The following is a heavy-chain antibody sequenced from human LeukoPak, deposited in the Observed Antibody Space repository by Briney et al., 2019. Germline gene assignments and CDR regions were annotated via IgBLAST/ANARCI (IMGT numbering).Heavy chain of an antibody. CDR2: IYYSGST. CDR3: ARERLTTGFDY. D-gene: IGHD4-17*01. J-gene: IGHJ4*02. Sequence: SETLSLTCTVSGGSISSSSYYWGWIRQPPGKGLEWIGSIYYSGSTYYNPSLKSRVTISVDTSKNQFSLKLSSVTAADTAVYYCARERLTTGFDYWGQGTLVTVSS. V-gene: IGHV4-39*07. CDR1: GGSISSSSYY.